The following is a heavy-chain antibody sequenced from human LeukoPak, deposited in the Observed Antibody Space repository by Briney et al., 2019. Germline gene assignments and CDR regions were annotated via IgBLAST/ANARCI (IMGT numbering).Heavy chain of an antibody. J-gene: IGHJ5*02. D-gene: IGHD6-13*01. CDR1: GFTFSSYA. CDR2: ISYDGSNK. V-gene: IGHV3-30-3*01. CDR3: ARDANQIAAAGGFDP. Sequence: GGSLRLSCAASGFTFSSYAMHWVRQAPGKGLEWVAVISYDGSNKYYADSVKGRFTISRDNSKNTLYLQMNSLRAEDTAVYYCARDANQIAAAGGFDPWGQGTLVTVSS.